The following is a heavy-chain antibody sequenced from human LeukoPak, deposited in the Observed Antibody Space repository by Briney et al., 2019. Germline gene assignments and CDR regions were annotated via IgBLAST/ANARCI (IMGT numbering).Heavy chain of an antibody. D-gene: IGHD1-26*01. CDR3: ARGDWELDAFDI. J-gene: IGHJ3*02. V-gene: IGHV1-8*01. CDR1: GYTFTSYD. Sequence: ASVKVSCKASGYTFTSYDINWVRQATGQGLEWMGWMNPNSGNTGYAQKLQGRVTMTRNTSISTAYMELSSLRSEDTAVYYCARGDWELDAFDIWGQGTMVTVSS. CDR2: MNPNSGNT.